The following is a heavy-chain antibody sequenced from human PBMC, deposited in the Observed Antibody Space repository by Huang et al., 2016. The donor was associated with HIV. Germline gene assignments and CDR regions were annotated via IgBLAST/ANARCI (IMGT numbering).Heavy chain of an antibody. CDR1: GPSMTSSTFY. CDR3: AREVRSVDTDRPDGYYYRGLDV. J-gene: IGHJ6*02. V-gene: IGHV4-39*02. CDR2: VSFLGNT. D-gene: IGHD2-2*03. Sequence: QLRESGPGLVTPSETLSLTCSASGPSMTSSTFYWGWFRQPPGRGLEWIGSVSFLGNTYYNQSLKSRVTRSIDTANKQYSMRLTSGTAADTAVYFCAREVRSVDTDRPDGYYYRGLDVWGQGTTVIVSS.